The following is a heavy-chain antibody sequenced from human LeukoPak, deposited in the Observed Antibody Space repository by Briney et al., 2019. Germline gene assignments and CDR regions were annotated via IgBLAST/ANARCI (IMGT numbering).Heavy chain of an antibody. CDR2: ISWNSGSI. V-gene: IGHV3-9*01. CDR3: AKGSYCSGGSCYSIAYFDY. Sequence: PGRSLRLSCAASGFTFDDYAMHWVRQAPGKGLEWVSGISWNSGSIGYADSVKGRFTISRDNAKNSLYLQMNSLRAEDTALYYCAKGSYCSGGSCYSIAYFDYWGRGTLVTVSS. J-gene: IGHJ4*02. CDR1: GFTFDDYA. D-gene: IGHD2-15*01.